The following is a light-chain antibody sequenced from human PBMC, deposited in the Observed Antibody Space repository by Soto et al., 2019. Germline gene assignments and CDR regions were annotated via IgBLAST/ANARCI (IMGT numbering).Light chain of an antibody. CDR1: QSFRGL. CDR2: DAY. J-gene: IGKJ5*01. Sequence: EVVLTQSPVTLSLSPGERATLSCRASQSFRGLLAWYQQKPGQAPRLLIYDAYNRATGIPPRFSGSGSGTDFTLPISSLEPEDSAVYYCQQRHMWPITFGQGTRREIK. CDR3: QQRHMWPIT. V-gene: IGKV3-11*01.